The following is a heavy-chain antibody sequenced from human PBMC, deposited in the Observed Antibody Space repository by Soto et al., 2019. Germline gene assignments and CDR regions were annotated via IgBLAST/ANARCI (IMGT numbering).Heavy chain of an antibody. CDR3: VRLPHNVDALTGRSGYNDY. D-gene: IGHD3-9*01. CDR2: MNPNSGNT. Sequence: GASVKVSCKASGYTFTNYDINWVRHATGQGLEWMGWMNPNSGNTGSAQKFQGRVTMTRDTSINTAYMELSSLRSDDTAVYYCVRLPHNVDALTGRSGYNDYWGQGTLVTVSS. CDR1: GYTFTNYD. V-gene: IGHV1-8*01. J-gene: IGHJ4*02.